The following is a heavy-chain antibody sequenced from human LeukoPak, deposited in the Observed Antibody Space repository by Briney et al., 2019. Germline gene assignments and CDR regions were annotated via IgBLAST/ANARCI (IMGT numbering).Heavy chain of an antibody. CDR1: GLTFSSYG. J-gene: IGHJ4*02. D-gene: IGHD6-19*01. V-gene: IGHV3-30*02. CDR2: IRYDGSNK. CDR3: AKDKMWLQPGYPYYLDY. Sequence: GGSLRLSCAASGLTFSSYGMHWVRQAPGKGLEWVAFIRYDGSNKYYAYSVNGRFTISRDNSKNTLYLQMNSLRAEDTAVYYCAKDKMWLQPGYPYYLDYWGQGTLVTVSS.